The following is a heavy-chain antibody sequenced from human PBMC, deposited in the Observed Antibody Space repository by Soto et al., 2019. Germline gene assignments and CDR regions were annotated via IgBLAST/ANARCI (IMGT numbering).Heavy chain of an antibody. Sequence: LTLSWSASYFSLSPYWMHCVRQVQGRGLEWVARLSSDGFGAAYADSVKGQFFISRDIARNTLSLQMNSLRADDTAVYYCTRDLGGPDYWGRGTSVTVSS. CDR2: LSSDGFGA. D-gene: IGHD3-16*01. V-gene: IGHV3-74*03. J-gene: IGHJ4*02. CDR1: YFSLSPYW. CDR3: TRDLGGPDY.